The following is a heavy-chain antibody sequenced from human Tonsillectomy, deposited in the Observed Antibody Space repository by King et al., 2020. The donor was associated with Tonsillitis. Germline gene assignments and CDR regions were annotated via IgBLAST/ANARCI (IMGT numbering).Heavy chain of an antibody. CDR3: ARVIAAAGDFDY. J-gene: IGHJ4*02. CDR2: IYYSGST. CDR1: GGSISSSSYY. D-gene: IGHD6-13*01. V-gene: IGHV4-39*01. Sequence: VQLQESGPGLVKPSETLSLTCTVSGGSISSSSYYWGWIRQPPGKGLEWIGSIYYSGSTYYNPSLKSRVTISVDTSKNQFSLKLSSVTAADTAVYYCARVIAAAGDFDYWGQGTLVTVSS.